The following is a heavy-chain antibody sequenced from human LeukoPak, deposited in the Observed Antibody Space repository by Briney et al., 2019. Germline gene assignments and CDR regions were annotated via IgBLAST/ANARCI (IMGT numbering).Heavy chain of an antibody. CDR3: ARVPPPSYYDILTGYFLLDY. Sequence: SVKVSCKASGGTFSSYAISWVRQAPGQGLEWMGGIIPIFGIANYAQKFQGRVTITADESTSTAYMELSSLRSEDTAVYYCARVPPPSYYDILTGYFLLDYWGQGTLVTVSS. D-gene: IGHD3-9*01. J-gene: IGHJ4*02. V-gene: IGHV1-69*13. CDR1: GGTFSSYA. CDR2: IIPIFGIA.